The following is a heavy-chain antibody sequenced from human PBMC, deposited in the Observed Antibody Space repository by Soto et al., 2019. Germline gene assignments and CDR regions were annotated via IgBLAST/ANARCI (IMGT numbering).Heavy chain of an antibody. D-gene: IGHD2-21*01. CDR3: AGALLWSGSGWFDP. CDR2: IYYSGST. J-gene: IGHJ5*02. CDR1: GGSISSYY. Sequence: SETLSLTCTVSGGSISSYYWSWIRQPPGKGLEWIGYIYYSGSTNYNPSLKSRVTISVDTSKNQFSLKLSSVTAADTAVYYCAGALLWSGSGWFDPWGQGTLVIVSS. V-gene: IGHV4-59*01.